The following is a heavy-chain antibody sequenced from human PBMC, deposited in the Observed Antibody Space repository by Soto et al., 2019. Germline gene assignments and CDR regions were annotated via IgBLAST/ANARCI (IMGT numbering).Heavy chain of an antibody. CDR3: ARDSPPADY. J-gene: IGHJ4*02. V-gene: IGHV1-18*01. Sequence: QVTLVQSGAEVKKPGASVKVSCKASGYIFASYAISWVRQAPGQGIEWMGWISAYNGHTHYAQELQGRVTMTTATTKSTAHMERRSLRSDYTGAYLCARDSPPADYWGQGTLFTFSA. CDR2: ISAYNGHT. CDR1: GYIFASYA.